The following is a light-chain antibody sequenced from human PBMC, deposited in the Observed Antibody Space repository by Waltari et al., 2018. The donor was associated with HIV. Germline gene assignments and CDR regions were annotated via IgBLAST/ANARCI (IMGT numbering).Light chain of an antibody. J-gene: IGKJ2*01. CDR3: QQSYSLPYT. CDR1: QDINFN. V-gene: IGKV1-39*01. Sequence: DIQMTQSPISLSASVAANITIFCRASQDINFNVNWLQFRPGRTPKLLIGAASVLQDGVPSRFSGSGFGTHFSLTINGPQSDDFGLYFCQQSYSLPYTFGQGT. CDR2: AAS.